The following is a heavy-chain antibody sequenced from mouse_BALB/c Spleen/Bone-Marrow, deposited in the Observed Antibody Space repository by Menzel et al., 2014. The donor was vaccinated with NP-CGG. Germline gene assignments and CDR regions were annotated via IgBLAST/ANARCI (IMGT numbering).Heavy chain of an antibody. V-gene: IGHV5-6-5*01. CDR3: ARARGVTTATPYYFDY. D-gene: IGHD1-2*01. CDR1: GFSFSSYA. J-gene: IGHJ2*01. CDR2: ISGGGNS. Sequence: EVHLVESGGGLVKPGGSLKLSCAASGFSFSSYALSWVRQTPEKRLEWVASISGGGNSYHSDNMKGRFTISRDNARNILYLQMSSLRSEDTAMYYCARARGVTTATPYYFDYWGQGTALTVSS.